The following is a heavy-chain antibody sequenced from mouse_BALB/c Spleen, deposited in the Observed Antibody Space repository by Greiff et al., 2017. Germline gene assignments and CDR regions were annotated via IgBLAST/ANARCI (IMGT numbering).Heavy chain of an antibody. CDR1: GFTFSNYW. CDR2: IRLKSNNYAT. Sequence: EVKLMESGGGLVQPGGSMKLSCVASGFTFSNYWMNWVRQSPEKGLEWVAEIRLKSNNYATHYAESVKGRFTISRDDSKSSVYLQMNNLRAEDTGIYYGTRGRVLYYLDYWGQGTTLTVSS. CDR3: TRGRVLYYLDY. V-gene: IGHV6-6*02. J-gene: IGHJ2*01.